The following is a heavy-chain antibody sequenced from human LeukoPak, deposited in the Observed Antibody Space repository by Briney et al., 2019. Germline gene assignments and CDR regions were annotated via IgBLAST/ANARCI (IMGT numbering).Heavy chain of an antibody. CDR1: GYTFTSYY. Sequence: GASVKVSCKASGYTFTSYYMHWVRQAPGQGLEWRGIINPSGGSTSYAQKFQGRVTMTRDMSTSTVYMELSSLRSEDTAVYYCARGQPQAAAGTMDYYYMDVWGKGTTVTVSS. D-gene: IGHD6-13*01. CDR2: INPSGGST. J-gene: IGHJ6*03. V-gene: IGHV1-46*01. CDR3: ARGQPQAAAGTMDYYYMDV.